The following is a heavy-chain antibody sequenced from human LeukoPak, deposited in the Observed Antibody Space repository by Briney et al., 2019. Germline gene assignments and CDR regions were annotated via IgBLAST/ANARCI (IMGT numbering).Heavy chain of an antibody. Sequence: GGSLRLSCAASGFTFSSYAMHWVCQAPGKGLEWVAVISYDGSNKYYADSVKGRFTISRDNSKNTLYLQMNSLRAEDTAVYYCARDGQLLDYWGQGTLVTVSS. J-gene: IGHJ4*02. CDR3: ARDGQLLDY. D-gene: IGHD1-1*01. V-gene: IGHV3-30-3*01. CDR1: GFTFSSYA. CDR2: ISYDGSNK.